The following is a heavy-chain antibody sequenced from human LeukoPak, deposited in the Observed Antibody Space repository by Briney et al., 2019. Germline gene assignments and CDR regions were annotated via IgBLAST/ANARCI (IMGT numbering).Heavy chain of an antibody. Sequence: GGSLRLSCAASGFTFRNYWMTWVRQAPGKGLEGVANIKGDGGETHYVDSVEGRFTISRDNAKDSLYLQMNSLRAEDTAIYYCARDTSYYDSRGQYDSIDIWGQGTMVTVSS. CDR3: ARDTSYYDSRGQYDSIDI. J-gene: IGHJ3*02. D-gene: IGHD3-22*01. CDR1: GFTFRNYW. CDR2: IKGDGGET. V-gene: IGHV3-7*01.